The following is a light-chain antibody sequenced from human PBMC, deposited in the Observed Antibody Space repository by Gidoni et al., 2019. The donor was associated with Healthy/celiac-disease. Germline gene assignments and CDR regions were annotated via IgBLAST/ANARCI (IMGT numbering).Light chain of an antibody. CDR2: GAS. J-gene: IGKJ4*01. V-gene: IGKV3-15*01. CDR3: QQYNNWPPLT. Sequence: EIVMTQSPATLSVSPGERATLSCRASQSVNSNLAWYQQKPGQAPRLLIYGASTRATGIPARFSGSGSGTEFTLTISSLQSEDFAVYYGQQYNNWPPLTFGGETKVEIK. CDR1: QSVNSN.